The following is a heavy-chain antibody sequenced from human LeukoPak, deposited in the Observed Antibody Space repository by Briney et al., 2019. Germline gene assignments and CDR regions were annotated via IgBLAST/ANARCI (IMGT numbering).Heavy chain of an antibody. D-gene: IGHD5-24*01. Sequence: GGSLRLSCAASGFTFSSYAMSWVRQAPGKGLEWVSTISGSGGSTYYADSVKGRFTISRDISKNTLFLQMNSLRAEDTAIYYCTRVGYIDEGIDYWGQGTLVTVSS. J-gene: IGHJ4*02. CDR2: ISGSGGST. CDR1: GFTFSSYA. V-gene: IGHV3-23*01. CDR3: TRVGYIDEGIDY.